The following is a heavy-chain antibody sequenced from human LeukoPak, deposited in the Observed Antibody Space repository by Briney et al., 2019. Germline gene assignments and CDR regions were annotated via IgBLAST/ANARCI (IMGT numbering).Heavy chain of an antibody. V-gene: IGHV5-51*01. D-gene: IGHD3-16*01. CDR3: ARFWAPSRDRAWYDQ. CDR2: IYPEYSYT. J-gene: IGHJ5*02. Sequence: GESLKISCKGSGYAFRDYWIAWLRQMPGKGLEWMRIIYPEYSYTNYSPTCQGQVTISVDKSISATYLQWNSLKASDTGIYYCARFWAPSRDRAWYDQWGQGTLVSVSS. CDR1: GYAFRDYW.